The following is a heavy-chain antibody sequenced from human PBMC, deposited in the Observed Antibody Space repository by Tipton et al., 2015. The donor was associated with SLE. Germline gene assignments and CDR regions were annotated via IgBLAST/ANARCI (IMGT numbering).Heavy chain of an antibody. Sequence: GSLRLSCAASGFTFSNYWMSWVRQAPGKGLGWVANIKQDGSGKYYVDSVKGRFTISRDNAKNSLYLQMNSLRAEDTGVYYRARVVIVATWDIWGQGTMVTVSS. CDR2: IKQDGSGK. D-gene: IGHD5-12*01. J-gene: IGHJ3*02. V-gene: IGHV3-7*01. CDR3: ARVVIVATWDI. CDR1: GFTFSNYW.